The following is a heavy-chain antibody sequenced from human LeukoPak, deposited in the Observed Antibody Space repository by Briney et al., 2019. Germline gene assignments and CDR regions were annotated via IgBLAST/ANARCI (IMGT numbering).Heavy chain of an antibody. V-gene: IGHV3-30*02. CDR2: IRYDGSNK. CDR1: GLTFSSDG. J-gene: IGHJ4*02. D-gene: IGHD5-18*01. Sequence: GGSLRLSCAASGLTFSSDGMHWVRQAPGKGLEWVAFIRYDGSNKYYPDSMKGRFTISRDNAKKSLYLQMNSLGADDTAVYYCARDAAYGYDRFDYWGQGTQVTVSS. CDR3: ARDAAYGYDRFDY.